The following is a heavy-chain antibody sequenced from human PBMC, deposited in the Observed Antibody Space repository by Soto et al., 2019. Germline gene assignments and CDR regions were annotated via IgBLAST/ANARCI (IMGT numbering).Heavy chain of an antibody. CDR2: IIRIFGTP. V-gene: IGHV1-69*12. CDR1: GGTFSSYA. CDR3: ARQGSNEYYYYGMDV. Sequence: QVQLVQSGAEVKKPGSSVKVSCKASGGTFSSYAINWVRQASGQGLEWMGGIIRIFGTPDYAQRFQGRVTITADESTSTAYMELRRLRSEDTAVYYCARQGSNEYYYYGMDVWGQGTTVTVSS. D-gene: IGHD3-10*01. J-gene: IGHJ6*02.